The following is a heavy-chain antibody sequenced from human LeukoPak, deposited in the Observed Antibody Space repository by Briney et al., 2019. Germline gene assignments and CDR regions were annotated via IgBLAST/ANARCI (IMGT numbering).Heavy chain of an antibody. D-gene: IGHD6-19*01. CDR3: ARDRPVAGFDP. CDR1: GFTFRRYS. CDR2: SSSSSSYI. J-gene: IGHJ5*02. V-gene: IGHV3-21*01. Sequence: PGGSLRLSCAASGFTFRRYSMNCVRHAPGKGLEWVSSSSSSSSYIYYADSVTGRFTISIDNAKNSLYLQMNSLRAEDTAVYYCARDRPVAGFDPWGQGTLVTVSS.